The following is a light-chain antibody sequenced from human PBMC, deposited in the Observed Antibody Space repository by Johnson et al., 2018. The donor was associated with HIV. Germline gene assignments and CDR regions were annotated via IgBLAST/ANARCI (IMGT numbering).Light chain of an antibody. Sequence: QHVLTQPPSVSAAPGQKVTISCSGSSSNIGNNYVSWYQQLPGTAPKLLIYENNKRPSGIPDRFSGSKSGTSATLDITGLQAGDEADYYCGTCVSSVSAPEVFGTGTTVTVL. J-gene: IGLJ1*01. CDR1: SSNIGNNY. CDR3: GTCVSSVSAPEV. V-gene: IGLV1-51*02. CDR2: ENN.